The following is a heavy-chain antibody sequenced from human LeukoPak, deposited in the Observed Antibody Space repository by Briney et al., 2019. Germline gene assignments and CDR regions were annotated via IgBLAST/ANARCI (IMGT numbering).Heavy chain of an antibody. CDR1: GYSFTGYY. D-gene: IGHD4-11*01. J-gene: IGHJ4*02. V-gene: IGHV1-2*06. CDR2: INPNSGGT. Sequence: ASVKVSCKASGYSFTGYYIHWVRQAPGQGLEWMGRINPNSGGTNYAQKFQGRATVTRDTSISTAYMELSRLRSDDTAVYYCAREENNYDFDYWGQGTLVTVSS. CDR3: AREENNYDFDY.